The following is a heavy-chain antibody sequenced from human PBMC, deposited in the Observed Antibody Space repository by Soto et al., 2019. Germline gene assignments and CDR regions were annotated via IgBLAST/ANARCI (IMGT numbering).Heavy chain of an antibody. J-gene: IGHJ4*02. CDR3: ARDLGGSPHY. CDR1: GYTFTSYD. Sequence: ASVKASCKASGYTFTSYDINWVRQATGQGLEWMGGMSPNSGNTGYAQKFQGRVTITRDTSASTAYMELSSLRSEDTAVYYCARDLGGSPHYWGQGTLVSVPS. V-gene: IGHV1-8*01. CDR2: MSPNSGNT. D-gene: IGHD1-26*01.